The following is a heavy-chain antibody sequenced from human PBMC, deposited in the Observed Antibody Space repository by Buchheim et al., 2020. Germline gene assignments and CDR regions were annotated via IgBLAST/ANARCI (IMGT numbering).Heavy chain of an antibody. J-gene: IGHJ5*02. CDR1: GCSILLLPF. V-gene: IGHV4-4*02. CDR3: ARERAVAGTGWFDP. D-gene: IGHD6-19*01. CDR2: IYHSGST. Sequence: QVQLQESGPVLVKPSWTLSLTCAVSGCSILLLPFCSWVRQPPGKGLEWIGEIYHSGSTNYNPSLKSRVTVSVDKSKNQFSLKLSSVTAADTAVYYCARERAVAGTGWFDPWGQGTL.